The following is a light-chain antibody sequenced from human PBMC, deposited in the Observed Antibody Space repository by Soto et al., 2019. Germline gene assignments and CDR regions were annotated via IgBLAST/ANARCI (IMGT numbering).Light chain of an antibody. CDR3: CSYAGIYTLI. Sequence: QSALTQPRSVSESPGQSVTISCTGTSSDVGGYNYVSWYQQHPGKAPKLMIYDVTKRPSGVPDRFSGSKSGNTASLTISGLQAEDEADYYCCSYAGIYTLIFGGGTKLTVL. CDR1: SSDVGGYNY. V-gene: IGLV2-11*01. CDR2: DVT. J-gene: IGLJ2*01.